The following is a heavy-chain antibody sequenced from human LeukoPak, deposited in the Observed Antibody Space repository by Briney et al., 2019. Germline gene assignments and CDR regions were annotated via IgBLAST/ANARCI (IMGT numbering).Heavy chain of an antibody. J-gene: IGHJ6*02. CDR2: ISWNRGSI. CDR1: GFTFDDYA. V-gene: IGHV3-9*01. CDR3: AKDKAGWVAVAGSYGMDV. Sequence: PGGSLRLSCAASGFTFDDYAMHWVRQAPGKGLEWVSGISWNRGSIGYADSVKGRFTISRDNAKNSLYLQMNSLRAEDTALYYCAKDKAGWVAVAGSYGMDVWGQGTTVTVSS. D-gene: IGHD6-19*01.